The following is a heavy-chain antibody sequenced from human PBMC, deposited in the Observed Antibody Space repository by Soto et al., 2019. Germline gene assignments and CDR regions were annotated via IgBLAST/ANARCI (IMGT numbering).Heavy chain of an antibody. Sequence: GGSLRLSCAASGFTFSSYAMSWVRQAPGKGLEWVSAISGSGGSTYYADSVKGRFTISRDNSKNTLYLQMNSLRAEDTAVYYCAKDQNDRDGYNYFDYWGQGTLVTVSS. CDR2: ISGSGGST. J-gene: IGHJ4*02. CDR3: AKDQNDRDGYNYFDY. CDR1: GFTFSSYA. V-gene: IGHV3-23*01. D-gene: IGHD3-22*01.